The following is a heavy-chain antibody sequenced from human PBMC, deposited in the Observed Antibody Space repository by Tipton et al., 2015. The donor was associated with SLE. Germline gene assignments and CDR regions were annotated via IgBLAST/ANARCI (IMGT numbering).Heavy chain of an antibody. D-gene: IGHD4-17*01. CDR1: GFTFSSYA. V-gene: IGHV3-23*03. CDR2: IYSGGIT. J-gene: IGHJ6*02. CDR3: AKDSAVTPPFYCYGMDV. Sequence: SLRLSCTASGFTFSSYAMSWVRQAPGKGLEWVSVIYSGGITYYADSVKGRFTISRDNSKNTLYLQMNSLRAEDTAVYYCAKDSAVTPPFYCYGMDVWGQGTTVTVSS.